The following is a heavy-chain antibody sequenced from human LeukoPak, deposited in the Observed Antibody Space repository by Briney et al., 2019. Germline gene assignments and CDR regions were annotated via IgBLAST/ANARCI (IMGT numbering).Heavy chain of an antibody. CDR2: ISGSGGST. J-gene: IGHJ4*02. Sequence: PGGSLRLSCAASGFTFSSYGMSWVRQAPGKGLEWVSVISGSGGSTYYADSVKGRVTISRDNSKNTLYLQMNSLRAEDTAVYYCAKDSRELLCFGEGDDYWGQGTLVTVSS. D-gene: IGHD3-10*01. CDR3: AKDSRELLCFGEGDDY. CDR1: GFTFSSYG. V-gene: IGHV3-23*01.